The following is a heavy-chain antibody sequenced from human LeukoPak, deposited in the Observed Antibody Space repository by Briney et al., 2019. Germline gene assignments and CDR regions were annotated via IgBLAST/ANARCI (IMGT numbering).Heavy chain of an antibody. CDR3: AELGITMIGGV. Sequence: GGSLRLSCAASGFTFSNYAMSWVRQAPGKGLECVADIKQDGSEKYYVDSVKGRFTISRDNAKNSLYLQMNSLRVEDTAVYYCAELGITMIGGVWGKGTTVTISS. D-gene: IGHD3-10*02. CDR1: GFTFSNYA. V-gene: IGHV3-7*01. J-gene: IGHJ6*04. CDR2: IKQDGSEK.